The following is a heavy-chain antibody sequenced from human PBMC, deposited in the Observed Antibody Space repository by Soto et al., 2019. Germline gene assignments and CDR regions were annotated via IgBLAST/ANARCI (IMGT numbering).Heavy chain of an antibody. CDR2: INPSGGST. J-gene: IGHJ3*02. CDR1: GYTFPCYY. Sequence: GPSVQGSCKASGYTFPCYYRHWVRQAPGQGLEWMGIINPSGGSTSYAQKFQGRVTMTRDTSTSTVYMELSSLRSEDTAVYYCARGRSSSPRDAFDIWGQGTMVTVSS. V-gene: IGHV1-46*03. D-gene: IGHD6-6*01. CDR3: ARGRSSSPRDAFDI.